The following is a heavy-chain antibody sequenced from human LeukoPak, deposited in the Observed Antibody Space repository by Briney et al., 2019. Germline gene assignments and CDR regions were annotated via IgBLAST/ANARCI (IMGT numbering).Heavy chain of an antibody. Sequence: GGSLTLSCAASGFTFRSYTMNWVRQAPGKGLEWVSAISSSTTYIYYADSVKGRFTISRDNSKNTLYLQMNSLRVEDSAVYYCAKVLSKGGGYYLTDFWGQGTLVTVSS. J-gene: IGHJ4*02. CDR1: GFTFRSYT. CDR3: AKVLSKGGGYYLTDF. CDR2: ISSSTTYI. V-gene: IGHV3-21*01. D-gene: IGHD3-22*01.